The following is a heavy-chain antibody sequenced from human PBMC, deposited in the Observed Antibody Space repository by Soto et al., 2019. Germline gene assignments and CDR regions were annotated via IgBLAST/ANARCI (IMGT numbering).Heavy chain of an antibody. D-gene: IGHD3-10*01. CDR1: GYPFTHYG. CDR3: ARDQSFDRSYYYGIDV. CDR2: ISPYNGNT. Sequence: QVQLVQSGAEVKKPGASVKVSCKSSGYPFTHYGITWVRQAPGQGLEWMGWISPYNGNTNYGQTLQGRVTLTTDTSTSTAYKQRRSLRSDDTAVYYCARDQSFDRSYYYGIDVWGQGTTVTVSS. J-gene: IGHJ6*02. V-gene: IGHV1-18*01.